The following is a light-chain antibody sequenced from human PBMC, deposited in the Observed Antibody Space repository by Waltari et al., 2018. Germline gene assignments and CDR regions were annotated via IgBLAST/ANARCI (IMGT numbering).Light chain of an antibody. CDR2: KEK. J-gene: IGLJ2*01. CDR3: QSVDSGRPWHVL. Sequence: SSDLTQPPSVSVPPGQTARITCSGATLAKRYTYWYQRKPGQAPPLIIYKEKARPPGPPERFSGSRSGTTVTLTITGVQAEDEAEFFCQSVDSGRPWHVLFGGGTKLTVL. CDR1: TLAKRY. V-gene: IGLV3-25*03.